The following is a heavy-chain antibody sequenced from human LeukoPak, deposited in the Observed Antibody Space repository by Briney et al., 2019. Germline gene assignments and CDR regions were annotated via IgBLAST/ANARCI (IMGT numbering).Heavy chain of an antibody. D-gene: IGHD3-10*01. CDR1: GYTFTSYD. Sequence: ASVKVSCKAAGYTFTSYDINWVRQATGQGLEWMGWMNPNSGNTGYAQKFQGRVTMTRNTSISTAYMELSSLRSEDTAVYYCARSSARYYYGSGSPNYWGQGTLVTVSS. V-gene: IGHV1-8*01. CDR3: ARSSARYYYGSGSPNY. J-gene: IGHJ4*02. CDR2: MNPNSGNT.